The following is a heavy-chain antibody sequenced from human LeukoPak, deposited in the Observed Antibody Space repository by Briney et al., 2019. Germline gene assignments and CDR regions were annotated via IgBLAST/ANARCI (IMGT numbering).Heavy chain of an antibody. CDR2: IYHSGGS. D-gene: IGHD1-1*01. V-gene: IGHV4-38-2*01. CDR1: GYSISNDYY. J-gene: IGHJ5*02. Sequence: PSETLPLTCVVSGYSISNDYYWGWIRQPPGKGLEWIGNIYHSGGSYYNPSLKSRVTILVDTSKNQFSLKLSSVTAADTAVDYCAKAGTTGIHHWFDPWGQGNLVTVSS. CDR3: AKAGTTGIHHWFDP.